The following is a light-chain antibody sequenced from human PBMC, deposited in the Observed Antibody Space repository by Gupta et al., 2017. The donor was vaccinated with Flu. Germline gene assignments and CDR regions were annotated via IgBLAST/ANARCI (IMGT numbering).Light chain of an antibody. CDR2: HNT. V-gene: IGLV1-40*01. CDR3: QSYDSSLRNWV. Sequence: QSVLPQPSSVSGAPGRRVTISCTGSSSNIGAIYAVNWFHQVPGTAPKLLIYHNTYRPSGVPDRFSGSRSGTSASLAITGLQAEDEGDYYCQSYDSSLRNWVFGGGTKLTVL. J-gene: IGLJ3*02. CDR1: SSNIGAIYA.